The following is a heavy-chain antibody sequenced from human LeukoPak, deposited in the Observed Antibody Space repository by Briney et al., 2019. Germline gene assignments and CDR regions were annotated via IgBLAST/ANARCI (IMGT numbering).Heavy chain of an antibody. D-gene: IGHD4-17*01. V-gene: IGHV3-30*02. CDR3: AKDLEDYGDYDAFDI. Sequence: GGSLRLSCAASGFTFSSYAMSWFRQAPGKVLEWVPFIRYDGSNKYYADSVKGRFTISRDNSKNTLYLQMNSLRAEDTAVYYCAKDLEDYGDYDAFDIWGQGTMVTVSS. CDR2: IRYDGSNK. CDR1: GFTFSSYA. J-gene: IGHJ3*02.